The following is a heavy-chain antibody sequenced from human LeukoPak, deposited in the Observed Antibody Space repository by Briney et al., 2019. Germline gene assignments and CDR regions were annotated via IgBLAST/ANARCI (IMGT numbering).Heavy chain of an antibody. CDR1: GYSISSGYY. V-gene: IGHV4-38-2*02. J-gene: IGHJ4*02. CDR3: ARDASGSYSSGY. Sequence: SETLSLTCTVSGYSISSGYYWGWIRQPPGKGLEWIGSIYHSGSTYYNPSLKSRVPISVDTSKNQFSLKLSSVTAADTAVYYCARDASGSYSSGYWGQGTLVTVSS. D-gene: IGHD1-26*01. CDR2: IYHSGST.